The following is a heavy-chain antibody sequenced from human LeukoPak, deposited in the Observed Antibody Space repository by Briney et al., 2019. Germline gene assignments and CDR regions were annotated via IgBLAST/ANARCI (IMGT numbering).Heavy chain of an antibody. J-gene: IGHJ4*02. CDR3: ARDRGRYYDSRGFYWGYYFDS. V-gene: IGHV1-46*01. CDR2: INPSGGST. Sequence: ASVKVSCKTSGYTFTGYYMHWVRQAPGQGLEWMGIINPSGGSTSYAQKFQGRVTMTRDTSISTAYMELSRLRSDDTAVYYCARDRGRYYDSRGFYWGYYFDSWGQGILVTVST. D-gene: IGHD3-22*01. CDR1: GYTFTGYY.